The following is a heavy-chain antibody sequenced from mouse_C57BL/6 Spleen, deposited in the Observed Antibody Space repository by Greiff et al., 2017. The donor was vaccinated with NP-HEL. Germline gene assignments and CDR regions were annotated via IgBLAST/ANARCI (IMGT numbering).Heavy chain of an antibody. CDR1: GYTFTSYW. D-gene: IGHD2-5*01. J-gene: IGHJ3*01. Sequence: QVQLKQPGAELVRPGSSVKLSCKASGYTFTSYWMHWVKQRPIQGLEWIGNIDPSDSETHYNQKFKDKATLTVDKSSSTAYMQLSSLTSEDSAVYYCASGRYSNYPAYWGQGTLVTVSA. CDR3: ASGRYSNYPAY. V-gene: IGHV1-52*01. CDR2: IDPSDSET.